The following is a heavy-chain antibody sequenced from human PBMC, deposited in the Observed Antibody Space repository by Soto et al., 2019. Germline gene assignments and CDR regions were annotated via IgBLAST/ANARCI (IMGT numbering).Heavy chain of an antibody. CDR1: GYTFTSYY. J-gene: IGHJ4*02. CDR2: INPSGGST. Sequence: QVQLVQSGAEVKKPGASVKVSCKASGYTFTSYYMHWVRQAPGQGLELMGIINPSGGSTSYAQKFQGRVTMTRDTSTSTVYMELSSLRSEDTAVYYCARADYYGSGSYYLFDYWGQGTLVTVSS. CDR3: ARADYYGSGSYYLFDY. D-gene: IGHD3-10*01. V-gene: IGHV1-46*01.